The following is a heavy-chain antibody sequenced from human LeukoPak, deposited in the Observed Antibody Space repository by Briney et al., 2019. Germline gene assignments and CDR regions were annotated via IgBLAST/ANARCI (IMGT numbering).Heavy chain of an antibody. CDR1: GFTFGRYD. J-gene: IGHJ6*03. Sequence: GGSLRLSCAASGFTFGRYDFHWVRQATGKGLEWVSGIGAAADTHYPGSVKGRFTISRENAKNSLYLQMDSLRAGDTAVYYCARAVRGLYYYHFYMDAWGKGTTVTVSS. CDR2: IGAAADT. D-gene: IGHD3-10*01. CDR3: ARAVRGLYYYHFYMDA. V-gene: IGHV3-13*01.